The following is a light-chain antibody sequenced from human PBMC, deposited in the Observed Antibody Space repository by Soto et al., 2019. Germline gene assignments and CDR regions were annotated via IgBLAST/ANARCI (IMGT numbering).Light chain of an antibody. CDR1: SSDVGGYNY. CDR2: DVT. Sequence: QSALTQPRSVSGSPGQSVTISCTGTSSDVGGYNYVSWYQQNPGKAPRLMIHDVTKRPSGVPDRFSGSKSGYTASLTISGLQAEDEADYYCCSYAGNYTYVFGTGTKLTVL. J-gene: IGLJ1*01. CDR3: CSYAGNYTYV. V-gene: IGLV2-11*01.